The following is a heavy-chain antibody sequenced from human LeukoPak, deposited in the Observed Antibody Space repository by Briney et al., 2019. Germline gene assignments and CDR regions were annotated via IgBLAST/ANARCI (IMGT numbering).Heavy chain of an antibody. Sequence: LSLTCAVSGFTIGSHFMGWVRHLPGKGLQCVAILEPSGNERNYVDSVKGRFSISRDNAQNSLSLQMNSLSADDTAVYYCARLGATSSGKYYFDYWGQGTLVTVSS. V-gene: IGHV3-7*01. D-gene: IGHD6-25*01. J-gene: IGHJ4*02. CDR1: GFTIGSHF. CDR2: LEPSGNER. CDR3: ARLGATSSGKYYFDY.